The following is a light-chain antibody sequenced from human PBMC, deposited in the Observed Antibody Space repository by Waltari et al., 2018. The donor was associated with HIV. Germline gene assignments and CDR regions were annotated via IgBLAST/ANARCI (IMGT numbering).Light chain of an antibody. CDR1: SSDVGSYNL. J-gene: IGLJ3*02. CDR3: CSYAGSSTLDWV. CDR2: EGS. V-gene: IGLV2-23*01. Sequence: QSALTQPASVSGSPGPSITISCTGTSSDVGSYNLVSWYQQHPGKAPKLMIYEGSKRPSGVSNRFSGSKSGNTASLTISGLQAEDEADYYCCSYAGSSTLDWVFGGGTKLTVL.